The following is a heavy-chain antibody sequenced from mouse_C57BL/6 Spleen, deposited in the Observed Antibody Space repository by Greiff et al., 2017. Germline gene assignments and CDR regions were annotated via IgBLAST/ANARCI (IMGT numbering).Heavy chain of an antibody. Sequence: VQLQQSGAELVRPGTSVKMSCKASGYTFTNYWIGWAKQRPGHGLEWIGDIYPGGGYTNYNEKFKGKATLTADKSSSTAYMQFSSLTSEDSAIYYCASYYYGSSQAWFAYWGQGTLVTVSA. CDR3: ASYYYGSSQAWFAY. V-gene: IGHV1-63*01. J-gene: IGHJ3*01. D-gene: IGHD1-1*01. CDR2: IYPGGGYT. CDR1: GYTFTNYW.